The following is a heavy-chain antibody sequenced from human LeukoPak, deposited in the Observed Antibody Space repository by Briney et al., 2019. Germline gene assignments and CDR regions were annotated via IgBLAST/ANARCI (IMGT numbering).Heavy chain of an antibody. CDR3: TRVMLHAPQWWFDP. D-gene: IGHD2-15*01. Sequence: GRSLRLSCAASGFTFSSYAMHWVRQAPGKGLEWVAVISYDGSNKYYADSVKGRFTISRDNSKNTLYLQMNSLRAEDTAVYYCTRVMLHAPQWWFDPWGQGTLATVSS. J-gene: IGHJ5*02. V-gene: IGHV3-30-3*01. CDR2: ISYDGSNK. CDR1: GFTFSSYA.